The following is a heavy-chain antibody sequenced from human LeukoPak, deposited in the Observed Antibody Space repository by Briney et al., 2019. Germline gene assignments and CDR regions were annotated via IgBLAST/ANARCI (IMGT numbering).Heavy chain of an antibody. CDR2: IYHSGYT. V-gene: IGHV4-39*02. CDR1: GGSISSGVYY. D-gene: IGHD3-16*01. Sequence: PSQTLSLTCTVSGGSISSGVYYWSCIRQPPGKGLEWIGSIYHSGYTHYNPSLRGRVTMSVDTSKNDFSLKLSSVAAADTAIYYCVRDMNPTHYFDYWGQGTLVTVSS. CDR3: VRDMNPTHYFDY. J-gene: IGHJ4*02.